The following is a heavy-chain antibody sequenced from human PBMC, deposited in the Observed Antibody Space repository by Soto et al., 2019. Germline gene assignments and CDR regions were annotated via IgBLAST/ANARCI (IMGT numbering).Heavy chain of an antibody. J-gene: IGHJ4*02. CDR2: IIPIFGTA. CDR3: AREQKTAGYSSGLSFDY. CDR1: GGTFSSYA. D-gene: IGHD6-19*01. Sequence: QVQLVQSGAEVKKPGSSVKVSCKASGGTFSSYAINWVRQAPGQGPEWMGGIIPIFGTAKYAQKFQGRVTITADASTTTAYMELSSLRSEDTAGYYCAREQKTAGYSSGLSFDYWGQGTLVTVSS. V-gene: IGHV1-69*12.